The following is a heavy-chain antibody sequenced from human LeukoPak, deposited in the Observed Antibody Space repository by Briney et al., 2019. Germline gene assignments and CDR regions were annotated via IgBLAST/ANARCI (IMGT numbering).Heavy chain of an antibody. CDR2: IVVGSGNT. D-gene: IGHD1-26*01. J-gene: IGHJ6*02. CDR1: GFTFTSSA. CDR3: AADPRGGVKYYYYGMDV. V-gene: IGHV1-58*01. Sequence: ASVKVSCKASGFTFTSSAVQWVRQARGQRLEWIGWIVVGSGNTNYAQKFQERVTITRDMSTGTAYMELSSLRSEDTAVYYCAADPRGGVKYYYYGMDVWGQGTTVTVSS.